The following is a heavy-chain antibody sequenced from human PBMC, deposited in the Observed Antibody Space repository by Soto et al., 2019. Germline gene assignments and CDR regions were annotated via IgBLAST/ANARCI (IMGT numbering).Heavy chain of an antibody. J-gene: IGHJ6*02. Sequence: GGSLRLSCGASGFTVSSNYMSWVRQAPGKGLEWVSLIHSGGRYYADSVKGRFTISRDTSENTLYLQMNSLRAEDTAVYYCARDLHRFGLDSMDVWGQGTTVTVSS. CDR2: IHSGGR. V-gene: IGHV3-53*01. D-gene: IGHD3-10*01. CDR1: GFTVSSNY. CDR3: ARDLHRFGLDSMDV.